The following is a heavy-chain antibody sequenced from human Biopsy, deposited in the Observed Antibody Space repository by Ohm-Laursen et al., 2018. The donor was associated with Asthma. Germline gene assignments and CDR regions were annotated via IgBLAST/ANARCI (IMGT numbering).Heavy chain of an antibody. CDR3: VRGSSSWHHGPFHYYYGLDV. CDR1: SGSGGYMRRGNYY. CDR2: IYYSGTT. D-gene: IGHD6-13*01. Sequence: SETLSLTCSLSSGSGGYMRRGNYYWGWIRQPPGKGLEWIGSIYYSGTTYYNPSLESRVTVSADTSKNQFSLKLTSVTAADTVVYYCVRGSSSWHHGPFHYYYGLDVWGQGTTATVSS. J-gene: IGHJ6*02. V-gene: IGHV4-39*01.